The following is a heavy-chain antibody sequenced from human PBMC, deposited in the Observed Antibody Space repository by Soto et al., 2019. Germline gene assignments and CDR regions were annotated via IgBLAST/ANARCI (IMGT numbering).Heavy chain of an antibody. CDR1: GYTFTSYG. D-gene: IGHD2-2*01. J-gene: IGHJ4*02. V-gene: IGHV1-18*01. Sequence: ASVKVSCKASGYTFTSYGISWVRQAPGQGLEWMGWISAYNGNTDYAQKLQGRVTMTTDTSTSTAYIELRSLRFDDTAVYYCARVGEYCSSTSCHDYWGQGTLVTVSS. CDR3: ARVGEYCSSTSCHDY. CDR2: ISAYNGNT.